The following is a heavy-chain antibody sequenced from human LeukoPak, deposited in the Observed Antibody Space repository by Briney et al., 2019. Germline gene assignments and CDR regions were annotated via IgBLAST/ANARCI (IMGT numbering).Heavy chain of an antibody. V-gene: IGHV4-39*07. J-gene: IGHJ3*02. D-gene: IGHD3-22*01. CDR3: ARGPHFTMIVGAFAFDI. Sequence: SETLSLTCTVSSGSISSSNYFWGWIRQPPGKGLEWIGIIYYVGNTYYNPSLKSRVTISVDTSKNQFSLKLSSVTAADTAVYYCARGPHFTMIVGAFAFDIWGQGTMVTVSS. CDR1: SGSISSSNYF. CDR2: IYYVGNT.